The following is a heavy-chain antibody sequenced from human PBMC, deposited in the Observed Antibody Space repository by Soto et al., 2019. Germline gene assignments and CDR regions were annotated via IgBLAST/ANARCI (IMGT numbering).Heavy chain of an antibody. CDR1: GYTFTIYG. V-gene: IGHV1-46*01. CDR2: VNPNTAYT. Sequence: KGYCKTSGYTFTIYGIGGLRQAPGQRLEWMGIVNPNTAYTSYPQKFQGRVTMTRDTSTRTVYMELSSLTSEDTAVYYCAGWYSSDSSGFYDPLDVWGQGTMVTVS. D-gene: IGHD3-22*01. CDR3: AGWYSSDSSGFYDPLDV. J-gene: IGHJ3*01.